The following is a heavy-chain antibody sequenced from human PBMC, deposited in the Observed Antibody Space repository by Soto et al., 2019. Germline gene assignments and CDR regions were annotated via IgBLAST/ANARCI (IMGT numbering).Heavy chain of an antibody. CDR2: MNPNSGDT. CDR1: GYTFSDYY. D-gene: IGHD1-26*01. J-gene: IGHJ6*03. V-gene: IGHV1-2*02. Sequence: QVQLVQSGAEVKKPGASVTVSCKASGYTFSDYYLHWVRQAPGQGPEWMGWMNPNSGDTKYAQKFQGRVTMTRDTSVRTAFMELNWLKSDDTAVYYCARESGGATATLDYYHFYMDVWGKGTTVTVSS. CDR3: ARESGGATATLDYYHFYMDV.